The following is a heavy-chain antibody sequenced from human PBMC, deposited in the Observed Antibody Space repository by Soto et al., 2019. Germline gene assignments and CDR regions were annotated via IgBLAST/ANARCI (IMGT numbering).Heavy chain of an antibody. CDR1: GGSTSSSSYY. V-gene: IGHV4-39*01. CDR2: IYYSGST. Sequence: SETLSLTCTVSGGSTSSSSYYWGWIRQPPGKGLEWIGSIYYSGSTYYNPSLKSRVTISVDTSKNQFSLKLSSVTAVHTAVYYCVSIHSWSIEPRGRYSYWGRGSLVT. CDR3: VSIHSWSIEPRGRYSY. J-gene: IGHJ4*02. D-gene: IGHD2-15*01.